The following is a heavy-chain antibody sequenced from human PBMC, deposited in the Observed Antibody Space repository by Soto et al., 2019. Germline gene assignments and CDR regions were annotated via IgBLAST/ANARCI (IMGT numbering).Heavy chain of an antibody. V-gene: IGHV4-34*01. D-gene: IGHD2-15*01. J-gene: IGHJ6*02. CDR2: INHSGST. CDR1: GGSFRGYF. Sequence: TSETPALTCALYGGSFRGYFLSVIRQTPGKGLEWIGEINHSGSTNYNPSLKSRVTISVDTSKNQFSLKLSSVTAADTAVYYCARSGCSGGSCYSPRIRNYYYYGMDVWGQGTTVTVSS. CDR3: ARSGCSGGSCYSPRIRNYYYYGMDV.